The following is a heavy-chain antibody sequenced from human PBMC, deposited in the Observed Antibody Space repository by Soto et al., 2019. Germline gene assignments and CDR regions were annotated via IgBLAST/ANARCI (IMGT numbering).Heavy chain of an antibody. CDR3: VRDVGDLHDFWSGSDY. Sequence: SETLSLTCAVSGYSINSGYYWGWIRQSPGKGLEWIGSVFHSGTTYSTPSLKTRLTISVDTSKNQFSLDLNAVTAADTAVYYCVRDVGDLHDFWSGSDYWGQGIPVTVSS. CDR1: GYSINSGYY. D-gene: IGHD3-3*01. J-gene: IGHJ4*02. CDR2: VFHSGTT. V-gene: IGHV4-38-2*02.